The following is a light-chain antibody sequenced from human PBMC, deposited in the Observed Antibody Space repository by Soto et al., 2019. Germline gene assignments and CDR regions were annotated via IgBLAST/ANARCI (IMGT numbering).Light chain of an antibody. J-gene: IGLJ1*01. Sequence: QSALTQPASVSGSPGQSITISCTRTSNDVGSYNFVSWYQQHPGKAPKVLIYEVTKRPSGVSNRFSGSKSGNTASLTISGRQADDEADYYCCSDAGSSTYVFGSGTKLTVL. V-gene: IGLV2-23*02. CDR3: CSDAGSSTYV. CDR1: SNDVGSYNF. CDR2: EVT.